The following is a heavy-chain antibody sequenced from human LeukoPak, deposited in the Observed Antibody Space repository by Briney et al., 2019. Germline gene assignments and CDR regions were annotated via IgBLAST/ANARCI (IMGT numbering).Heavy chain of an antibody. CDR1: GFTFSTYA. CDR2: LSGSGGST. D-gene: IGHD1-1*01. Sequence: QPGGSLRLSCAASGFTFSTYAMSWVRQAPGKGLEWVSTLSGSGGSTYYADSVKGRFTISRDNSKNTLYLQMNSLRAEDTAVYYCANNWNMDCWGQGTLVTVSS. CDR3: ANNWNMDC. V-gene: IGHV3-23*01. J-gene: IGHJ4*02.